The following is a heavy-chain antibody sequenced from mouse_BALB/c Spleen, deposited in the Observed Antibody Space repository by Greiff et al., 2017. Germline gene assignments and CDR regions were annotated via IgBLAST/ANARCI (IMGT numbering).Heavy chain of an antibody. CDR2: IRNKANGYTT. D-gene: IGHD2-4*01. Sequence: EVNVVESGGGLVQPGGSLRLSCATSGFTFTDYYMSWVRQPPGKALEWLGFIRNKANGYTTEYSASVKGRFTISRDNSQSILYLQMNTLRAEDSATYYCARGSTMITPFAYWGQGTLVTVSA. J-gene: IGHJ3*01. CDR3: ARGSTMITPFAY. V-gene: IGHV7-3*02. CDR1: GFTFTDYY.